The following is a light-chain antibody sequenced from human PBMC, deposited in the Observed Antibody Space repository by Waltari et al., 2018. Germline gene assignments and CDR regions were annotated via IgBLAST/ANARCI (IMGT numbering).Light chain of an antibody. CDR2: AAS. CDR1: QSISSY. CDR3: QQSYSTPPFT. Sequence: DIQMTQSPSSLSASVGDRVTITCRAIQSISSYLNWYQQKPGKAPKLLIYAASRLQSGVPSRFSGSGSGTDFTLTISSLQPEDFATYYCQQSYSTPPFTFGPGTKVDIK. V-gene: IGKV1-39*01. J-gene: IGKJ3*01.